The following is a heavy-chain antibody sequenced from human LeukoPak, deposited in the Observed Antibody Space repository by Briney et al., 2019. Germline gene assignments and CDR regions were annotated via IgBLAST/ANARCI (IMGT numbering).Heavy chain of an antibody. D-gene: IGHD1-26*01. CDR2: INPNSGGT. Sequence: ASVKVSCKASGYTFTGYYMHWVRQAPGQGLEWMGWINPNSGGTNYAQKFQGRATMTRDTSISTAYMELSRLRSDDTAVYYCARDGATTGRGYYYYMDVWGKGTTVTVSS. CDR1: GYTFTGYY. J-gene: IGHJ6*03. CDR3: ARDGATTGRGYYYYMDV. V-gene: IGHV1-2*02.